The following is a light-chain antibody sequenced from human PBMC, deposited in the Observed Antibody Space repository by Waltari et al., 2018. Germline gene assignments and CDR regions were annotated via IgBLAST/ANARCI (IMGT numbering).Light chain of an antibody. Sequence: CKSSQSVLYSSNNKNYLAWYQQKPGQPPKLLIYWASTRESGVPDRFSGSGSGTDFTLTISSLQAEDVAVYYCQQYYSTPPTFGQGTKVEIK. CDR3: QQYYSTPPT. CDR2: WAS. CDR1: QSVLYSSNNKNY. V-gene: IGKV4-1*01. J-gene: IGKJ1*01.